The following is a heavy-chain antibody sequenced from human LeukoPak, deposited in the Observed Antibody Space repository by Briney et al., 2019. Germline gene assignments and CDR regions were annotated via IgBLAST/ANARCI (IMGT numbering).Heavy chain of an antibody. CDR2: TSDRGDYT. D-gene: IGHD2-21*01. V-gene: IGHV3-23*01. Sequence: GGSLRLSCAASGFTFTSYSMSWVRQAPGKGLEWVSGTSDRGDYTYYADSVKGRFTISRDNAKNSLYLQMNSLRAEDTAVYYCARDSSIYFDYWGQGTLVTVSS. J-gene: IGHJ4*02. CDR1: GFTFTSYS. CDR3: ARDSSIYFDY.